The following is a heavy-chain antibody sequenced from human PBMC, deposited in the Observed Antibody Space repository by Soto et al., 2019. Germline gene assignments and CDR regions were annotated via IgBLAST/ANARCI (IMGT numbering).Heavy chain of an antibody. V-gene: IGHV3-11*01. Sequence: QVQLVESGGGLVKPGGSLRLSCAASGFTFSDYYMSWIRQAPGKGLEWVSYISSSGSTIYYADSLKGRFTISRDNAKNSLYLQMNSLRAEDTAVYYCAREVYSSSLPTSYYYYGMDVWGQGTTVTVSS. J-gene: IGHJ6*02. D-gene: IGHD6-6*01. CDR1: GFTFSDYY. CDR2: ISSSGSTI. CDR3: AREVYSSSLPTSYYYYGMDV.